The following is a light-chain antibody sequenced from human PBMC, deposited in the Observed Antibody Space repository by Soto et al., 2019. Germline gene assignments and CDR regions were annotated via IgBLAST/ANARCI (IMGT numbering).Light chain of an antibody. Sequence: EIVSAQSPGTLSLSPGQRATLSSRASQRLSASDIAWYQQKPCQAPKFLIYGGSSRATGIPDRFSGSGSGTDFTLTISRLEPEDFAVYHCQQYGSSPLITFGQGTRLEIK. CDR1: QRLSASD. CDR2: GGS. J-gene: IGKJ5*01. CDR3: QQYGSSPLIT. V-gene: IGKV3-20*01.